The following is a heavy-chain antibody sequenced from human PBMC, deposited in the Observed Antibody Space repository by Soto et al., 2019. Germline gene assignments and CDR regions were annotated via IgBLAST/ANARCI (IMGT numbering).Heavy chain of an antibody. Sequence: PSETLSLTCAVYGGSFSGYYWSWIRQPPGKGLEWIGEINHSGSTNYNPSLKSRVTISVDTSKNQFSLKLSSVTAADTAVYYCAHGYYYDSSAFAFDIWGQGTMVTVSS. J-gene: IGHJ3*02. D-gene: IGHD3-22*01. CDR3: AHGYYYDSSAFAFDI. V-gene: IGHV4-34*01. CDR1: GGSFSGYY. CDR2: INHSGST.